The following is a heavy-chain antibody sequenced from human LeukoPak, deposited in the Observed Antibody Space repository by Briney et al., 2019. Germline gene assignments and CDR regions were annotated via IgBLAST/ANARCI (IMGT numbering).Heavy chain of an antibody. CDR3: ARSPKPDPGVPAASCSRFEY. V-gene: IGHV3-33*01. CDR2: IWYDGSNK. J-gene: IGHJ4*02. Sequence: PGRSLRLSCAASGFTFSSYGMHWVRQAPGKGLEWVAVIWYDGSNKYYADSVKGRFTISRDNSKNTLYLQMNSLRAEDTAVYYCARSPKPDPGVPAASCSRFEYWGQGTLVTVSS. CDR1: GFTFSSYG. D-gene: IGHD2-2*01.